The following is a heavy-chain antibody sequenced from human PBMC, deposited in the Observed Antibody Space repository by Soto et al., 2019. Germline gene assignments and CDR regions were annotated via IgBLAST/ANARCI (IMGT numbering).Heavy chain of an antibody. V-gene: IGHV4-4*02. D-gene: IGHD3-22*01. CDR1: GGSISSSNW. J-gene: IGHJ6*02. CDR3: ARARYYYDSSGYYSPGGYYYYGMDV. Sequence: SETLSLTCAVSGGSISSSNWWSWVRQPPGKGLEWIGEIYHSGSTNYNPSLKSRVTISADKSKNQFSLKLSSVTAADTAVYYCARARYYYDSSGYYSPGGYYYYGMDVWGQGTTVTVSS. CDR2: IYHSGST.